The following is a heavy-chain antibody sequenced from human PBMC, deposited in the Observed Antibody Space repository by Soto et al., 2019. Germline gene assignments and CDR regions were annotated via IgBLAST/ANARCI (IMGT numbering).Heavy chain of an antibody. Sequence: SETMSLTCAFSGFSISSGFDSWRWIRPPPGKGLEWIGYIYHSGSTYYNPSLKSRVTISVDRSKNQFSLKLSSVTAADTAVYYCDREKNVLPGGYFDYWGQGTLVTVSS. D-gene: IGHD3-10*01. CDR1: GFSISSGFDS. CDR3: DREKNVLPGGYFDY. CDR2: IYHSGST. J-gene: IGHJ4*02. V-gene: IGHV4-30-2*01.